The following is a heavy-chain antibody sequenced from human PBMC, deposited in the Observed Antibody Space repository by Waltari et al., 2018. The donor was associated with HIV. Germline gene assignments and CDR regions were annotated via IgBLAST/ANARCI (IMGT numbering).Heavy chain of an antibody. CDR3: VREGVVVVGGGAFDI. CDR2: IIPILGIA. D-gene: IGHD2-15*01. CDR1: GGTFSSYT. V-gene: IGHV1-69*08. J-gene: IGHJ3*02. Sequence: QVQLVQSGAEVKKPGSSVKVSCKASGGTFSSYTISWVRQAPGQGFEWMGRIIPILGIANYAQKFQGRVTITADKSTSTAYMELSSLRSEDTAVYYCVREGVVVVGGGAFDIWGQWTMVTVSS.